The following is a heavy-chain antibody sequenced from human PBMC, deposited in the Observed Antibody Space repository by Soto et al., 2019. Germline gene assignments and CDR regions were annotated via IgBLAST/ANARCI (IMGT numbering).Heavy chain of an antibody. Sequence: QVQLVESGGGVVQPGRSLRLSCAASGFTFSSFGMHWVRQAPGKGLEWVAVIWFDGSNKNYADSVKGRFTISRDNSKNTLSLQMNSLRAEDTAVYYCARKVGMEFDYWGQGTQVTVSS. CDR1: GFTFSSFG. V-gene: IGHV3-33*01. J-gene: IGHJ4*02. CDR2: IWFDGSNK. D-gene: IGHD2-21*01. CDR3: ARKVGMEFDY.